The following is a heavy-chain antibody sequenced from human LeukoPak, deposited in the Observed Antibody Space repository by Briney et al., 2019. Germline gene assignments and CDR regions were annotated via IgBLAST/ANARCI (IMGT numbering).Heavy chain of an antibody. CDR1: GFTFSSYA. D-gene: IGHD6-19*01. CDR3: AKDPPATYTIAVAKYYFDY. V-gene: IGHV3-23*01. Sequence: GGSLRLSCAASGFTFSSYAMTWVRQAPGKGLEWVSAISGSGSTTYYADSVKGRFTISRDNSKNTLYLQMNSLRAEDTAVYYCAKDPPATYTIAVAKYYFDYWGQGTLVTVSS. CDR2: ISGSGSTT. J-gene: IGHJ4*02.